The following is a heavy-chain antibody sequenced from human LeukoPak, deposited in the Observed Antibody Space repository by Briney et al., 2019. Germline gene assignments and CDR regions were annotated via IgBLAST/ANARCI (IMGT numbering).Heavy chain of an antibody. Sequence: GGSLRLSCTASGFTFSSYGMHWVRQAPGKGLEWVAVISYDGNNKYYADSVKVRFTVSRDNSESTLYLQMNSLRAEDTTVYYCAKSQEKWLAGGGYWGQGTLVTVSS. V-gene: IGHV3-30*18. CDR2: ISYDGNNK. J-gene: IGHJ4*02. D-gene: IGHD6-19*01. CDR1: GFTFSSYG. CDR3: AKSQEKWLAGGGY.